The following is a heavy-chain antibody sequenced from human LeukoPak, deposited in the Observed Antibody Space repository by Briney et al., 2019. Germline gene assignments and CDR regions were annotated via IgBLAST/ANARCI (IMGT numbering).Heavy chain of an antibody. CDR1: GYSISSGYY. CDR2: IYHSGST. V-gene: IGHV4-38-2*02. J-gene: IGHJ5*02. Sequence: SETLSLTCTVSGYSISSGYYWGWIRQPPGKGLEWIGSIYHSGSTYYNPSLKSRVTISVDTSKNQFSLKLSSVTAADTAVYYCAREVRITGTTVWFDPWGQGTLVTVSS. CDR3: AREVRITGTTVWFDP. D-gene: IGHD1-7*01.